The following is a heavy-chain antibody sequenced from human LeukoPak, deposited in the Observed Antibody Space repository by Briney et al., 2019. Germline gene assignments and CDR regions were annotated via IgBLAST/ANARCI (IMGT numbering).Heavy chain of an antibody. CDR1: GGSISSGDYY. CDR3: ARIPQKYQLPRDFDY. V-gene: IGHV4-30-4*01. Sequence: SETLSLTCTVSGGSISSGDYYRSWIRQPPGKGLEWIGYIYYSGSAYYSPSLKSRLTISVDTSKNQFSLKLSSVTAADTAVYYCARIPQKYQLPRDFDYWGQGTLVTVSS. D-gene: IGHD2-2*01. CDR2: IYYSGSA. J-gene: IGHJ4*02.